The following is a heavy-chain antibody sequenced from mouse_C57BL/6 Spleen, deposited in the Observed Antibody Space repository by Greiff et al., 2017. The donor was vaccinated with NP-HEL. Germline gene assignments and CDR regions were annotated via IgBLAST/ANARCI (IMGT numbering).Heavy chain of an antibody. J-gene: IGHJ2*01. CDR2: IDPSDSET. D-gene: IGHD1-1*01. CDR3: ARTRITTVVAFDY. V-gene: IGHV1-52*01. CDR1: GYTFTSYW. Sequence: VQLQQSGAELVRPGSSVKLSCKASGYTFTSYWMHWVKQRPIQGLEWIGNIDPSDSETHYNQKFKDKATLTVVKSSSTAYMQLSSLTSEDSAVYYCARTRITTVVAFDYWGQGTTLTVSS.